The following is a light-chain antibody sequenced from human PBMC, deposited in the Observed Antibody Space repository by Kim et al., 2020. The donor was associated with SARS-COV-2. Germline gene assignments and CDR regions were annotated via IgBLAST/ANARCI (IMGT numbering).Light chain of an antibody. CDR3: QAWDSTTVV. V-gene: IGLV3-1*01. CDR2: QDN. Sequence: YELTQPPSVSVSPRQTASITCSGDKLGDKFTCWYQQRPGQSPVLVIYQDNKRPSGIPERFSGSNSGSTATLTISGTQAMDEADYYCQAWDSTTVVFGGGTQLTVL. J-gene: IGLJ2*01. CDR1: KLGDKF.